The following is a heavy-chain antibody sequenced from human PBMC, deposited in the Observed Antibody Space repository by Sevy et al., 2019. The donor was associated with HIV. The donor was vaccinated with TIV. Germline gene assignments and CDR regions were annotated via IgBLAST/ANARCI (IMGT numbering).Heavy chain of an antibody. CDR1: GFTFSSYW. D-gene: IGHD2-21*02. Sequence: GGSLRLSCAASGFTFSSYWMSWVRQAPGKGLEWVANIKQDGSEKYYVDSVKRRFTISRDNAKNSLYLQMNSLRAEDTAVYYCARDLPEYCGGDCYRPWNYYYYYMDVWGKGTTVTVSS. J-gene: IGHJ6*03. V-gene: IGHV3-7*01. CDR2: IKQDGSEK. CDR3: ARDLPEYCGGDCYRPWNYYYYYMDV.